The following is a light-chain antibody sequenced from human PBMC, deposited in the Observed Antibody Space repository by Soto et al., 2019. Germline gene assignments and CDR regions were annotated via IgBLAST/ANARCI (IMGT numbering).Light chain of an antibody. Sequence: DIQLTQSPSSLSASVGDEVTITCRASQGISHYLTWYQQQPGRAPTLLIYGVSTLQSGVPPRFSGGGSATEFTLTISNLQLEDFATYYWQQSYDAQFTFGGGTRVEIK. J-gene: IGKJ4*01. CDR1: QGISHY. CDR3: QQSYDAQFT. V-gene: IGKV1-39*01. CDR2: GVS.